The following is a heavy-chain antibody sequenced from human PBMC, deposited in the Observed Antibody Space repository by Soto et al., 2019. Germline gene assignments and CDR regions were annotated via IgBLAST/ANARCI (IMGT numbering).Heavy chain of an antibody. V-gene: IGHV4-4*07. CDR3: VRDGSRSLRDWFDP. CDR2: VYATGTT. Sequence: SETLSLTCNVSGGSISKFYWAWIRKTAGNGLEWMGRVYATGTTDYNPSLRSRVAMSVDISKKTFSLRLRSVTGADSGVYYCVRDGSRSLRDWFDPWGQGILVTVS. CDR1: GGSISKFY. J-gene: IGHJ5*02.